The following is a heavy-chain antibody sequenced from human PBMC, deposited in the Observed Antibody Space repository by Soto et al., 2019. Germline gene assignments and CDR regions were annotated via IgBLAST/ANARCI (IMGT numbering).Heavy chain of an antibody. D-gene: IGHD5-12*01. CDR1: GGSISSYY. J-gene: IGHJ4*02. CDR2: IYYSGST. Sequence: PSETLSLTCTVSGGSISSYYWSWIRQPPGKGLEWIGYIYYSGSTNYNPSLKSRVTISVDTSKNQFSLKLSSVTAADTAVYYCARILYSGYDYYFDYWGQGTLVTVS. V-gene: IGHV4-59*13. CDR3: ARILYSGYDYYFDY.